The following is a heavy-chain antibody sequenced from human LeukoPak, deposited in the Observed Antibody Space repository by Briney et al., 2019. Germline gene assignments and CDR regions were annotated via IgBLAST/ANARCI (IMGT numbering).Heavy chain of an antibody. CDR2: INPNSGGT. V-gene: IGHV1-2*02. CDR3: ARDLGLQSYSDY. D-gene: IGHD3-10*01. J-gene: IGHJ4*02. CDR1: GYTFTGYY. Sequence: ASVTVSCKASGYTFTGYYMHWVRQAPGQGLEWMGWINPNSGGTNYAQKFQGRVTMTRDTSISTAYMELSRLRSDDTAVYYCARDLGLQSYSDYWGQGTLVTVSS.